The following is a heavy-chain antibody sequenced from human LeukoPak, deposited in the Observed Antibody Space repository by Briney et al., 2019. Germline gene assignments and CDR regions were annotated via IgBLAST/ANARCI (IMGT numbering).Heavy chain of an antibody. V-gene: IGHV3-53*01. CDR2: IYSGGST. J-gene: IGHJ4*02. Sequence: GGSLRLSCAASGFTVSSNYMSWVRQAPGKGLEWVSVIYSGGSTYYADSVKGRFTISRDNAKNSLYLQMNSLRAEDTAVYYCARDLRSGWHFFDYWGQGTLVTVSS. D-gene: IGHD6-19*01. CDR1: GFTVSSNY. CDR3: ARDLRSGWHFFDY.